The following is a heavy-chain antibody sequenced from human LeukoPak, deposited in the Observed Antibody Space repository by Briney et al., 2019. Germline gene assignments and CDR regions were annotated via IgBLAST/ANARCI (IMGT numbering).Heavy chain of an antibody. J-gene: IGHJ4*02. CDR3: AKVRGYSYGPFDY. V-gene: IGHV3-9*01. CDR2: ISWNSGNI. Sequence: GGSLRLSCVASGFTFDDYAMHWVRQAPGKGLEWVSGISWNSGNIDYADSVKGRFTVSRDNAKNSLYLQMNSLRAEDTALYYCAKVRGYSYGPFDYWGQGTLVTVSS. CDR1: GFTFDDYA. D-gene: IGHD5-18*01.